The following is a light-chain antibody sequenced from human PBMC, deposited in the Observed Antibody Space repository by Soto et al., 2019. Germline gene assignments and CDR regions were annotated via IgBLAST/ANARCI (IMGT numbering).Light chain of an antibody. V-gene: IGLV1-47*01. CDR3: AAWDDSLRGVV. CDR1: FSNLGSNF. J-gene: IGLJ2*01. CDR2: RND. Sequence: QPVLTQPPSASGTPGQRVTISCSGTFSNLGSNFVFWYQQLPGAAPKLLISRNDQRPSGVPDRFSGSKSGTSASLAISGLRSEDEADYHCAAWDDSLRGVVFGGGTKLTVL.